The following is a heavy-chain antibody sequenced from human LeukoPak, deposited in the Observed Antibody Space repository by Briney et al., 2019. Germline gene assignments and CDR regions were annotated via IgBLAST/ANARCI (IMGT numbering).Heavy chain of an antibody. CDR3: ARPGLYHDAFDI. V-gene: IGHV3-21*01. CDR1: GFTFSSYS. CDR2: ISSSSSYI. Sequence: PGGSLRLSCAASGFTFSSYSMNWVRQAPGKGLEWVSSISSSSSYIYYADSVKGRFTISRDNAKNSLYLQMNSLRAEDTAVYYCARPGLYHDAFDIWGQGTMVTVSS. J-gene: IGHJ3*02. D-gene: IGHD2-2*01.